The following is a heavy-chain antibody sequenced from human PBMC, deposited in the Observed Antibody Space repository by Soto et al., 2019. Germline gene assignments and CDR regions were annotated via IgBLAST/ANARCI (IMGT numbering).Heavy chain of an antibody. CDR2: ISFDGNTQ. V-gene: IGHV3-30-3*01. CDR1: GFTFRNHA. Sequence: QVQLVESGGGVVLPGRSLRLSCAVSGFTFRNHAMHWVRQAPGKGLEWVAVISFDGNTQYYADSVKGRFSVSRDNYEDSLFLQMDSLRAEDTAVYYCAWFPLGLAIGHGMDVWGHGTTVSVSS. J-gene: IGHJ6*02. D-gene: IGHD3-3*01. CDR3: AWFPLGLAIGHGMDV.